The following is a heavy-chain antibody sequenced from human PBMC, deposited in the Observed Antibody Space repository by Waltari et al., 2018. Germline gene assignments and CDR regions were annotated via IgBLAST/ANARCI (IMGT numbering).Heavy chain of an antibody. D-gene: IGHD6-19*01. J-gene: IGHJ4*02. Sequence: EVQLLESGGALVQPGASLRLSCTASGLRFSDYAMSWVRQAPGKGLEWVSAIGESDASAYYAENLKGRFIISRDNSKNTLSLQMSSLTAEDTALYYCASGQWPDPFDYWGQGTQVTVST. V-gene: IGHV3-23*01. CDR2: IGESDASA. CDR3: ASGQWPDPFDY. CDR1: GLRFSDYA.